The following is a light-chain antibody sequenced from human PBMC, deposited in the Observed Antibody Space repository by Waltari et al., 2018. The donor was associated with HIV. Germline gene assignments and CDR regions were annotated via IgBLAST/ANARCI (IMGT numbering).Light chain of an antibody. CDR2: AVT. CDR1: RSAVGASDY. J-gene: IGLJ2*01. V-gene: IGLV2-14*01. Sequence: QSALTQPASVSGSPGQSISISCSGTRSAVGASDYVSWYHQHPAAAPPLILYAVTKRPSGIAILFSCSKSGTTASLTISGLQVEDEAHYYCSSYSASGTLVLFGGGTRLTVL. CDR3: SSYSASGTLVL.